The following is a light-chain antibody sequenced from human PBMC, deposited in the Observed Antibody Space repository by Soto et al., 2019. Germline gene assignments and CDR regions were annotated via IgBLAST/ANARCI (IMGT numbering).Light chain of an antibody. Sequence: QSVLSQPPSASGTPGQRVTISCSGISSNIGDNTVNWYKQLPGAAPKLLIYTNNQRPAGAPDRISGSKSGTSASLAISGLQSEDEADYYCATWDDSLNGWVFGGGTKLTVL. CDR3: ATWDDSLNGWV. J-gene: IGLJ3*02. CDR2: TNN. CDR1: SSNIGDNT. V-gene: IGLV1-44*01.